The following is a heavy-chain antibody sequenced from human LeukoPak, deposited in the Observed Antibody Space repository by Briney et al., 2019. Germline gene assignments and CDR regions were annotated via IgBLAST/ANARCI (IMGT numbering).Heavy chain of an antibody. CDR1: GGSISSYC. J-gene: IGHJ4*02. CDR3: VRSDDFWSGYYGY. Sequence: SETLSLTCTVSGGSISSYCWSWIRQPPGKGLEWIGYIFYSGSTNYNPSLKSRVTISVDTSKNQFSLKLSSVSAADTAVYYCVRSDDFWSGYYGYWGQGTLVTVSS. D-gene: IGHD3-3*01. CDR2: IFYSGST. V-gene: IGHV4-59*01.